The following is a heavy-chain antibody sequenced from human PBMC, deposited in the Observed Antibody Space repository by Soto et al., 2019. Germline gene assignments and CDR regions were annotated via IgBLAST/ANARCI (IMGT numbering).Heavy chain of an antibody. V-gene: IGHV3-23*01. CDR1: GFTFSSYA. D-gene: IGHD5-18*01. Sequence: PGGSLRLSCAASGFTFSSYAMSWVRQAPGKGLEWVSAISGSGGSTYYADSVKGRFTISRDNSKNTLYLQMNSLRAEDTAVYYCAKDPCPDTAMVPGFDYWVQGTLVTVSS. J-gene: IGHJ4*02. CDR3: AKDPCPDTAMVPGFDY. CDR2: ISGSGGST.